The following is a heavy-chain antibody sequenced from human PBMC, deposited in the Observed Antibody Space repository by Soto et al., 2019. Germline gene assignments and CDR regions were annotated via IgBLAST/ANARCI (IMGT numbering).Heavy chain of an antibody. CDR3: AQPLGLAVAGPGRFDL. Sequence: QVQLVQSGAEVKKYGSSVKVSCKASGGTFSRNAISWVRQAPGQGLEWMGGITPMFGTANYAQRFQGRVTITADEXTXXAYMQLSSLRSDDTAVYYCAQPLGLAVAGPGRFDLWGRGTLVTVSS. CDR1: GGTFSRNA. D-gene: IGHD6-19*01. CDR2: ITPMFGTA. J-gene: IGHJ2*01. V-gene: IGHV1-69*12.